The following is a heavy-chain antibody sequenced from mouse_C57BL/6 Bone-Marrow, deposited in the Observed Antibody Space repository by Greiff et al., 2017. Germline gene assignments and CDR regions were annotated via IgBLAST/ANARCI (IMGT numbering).Heavy chain of an antibody. V-gene: IGHV5-16*01. CDR2: INYDGSST. J-gene: IGHJ4*01. Sequence: EVKLMESEGGLVQPGSSMKLSCTASGFTFSDYYMAWVRQVPEKGLEWVANINYDGSSTYYLDSLKSRFIISRDTAKNILYLQMSSLKSEDTATYYCARDQGAMDYWGQGTSVTVSS. CDR3: ARDQGAMDY. D-gene: IGHD3-2*02. CDR1: GFTFSDYY.